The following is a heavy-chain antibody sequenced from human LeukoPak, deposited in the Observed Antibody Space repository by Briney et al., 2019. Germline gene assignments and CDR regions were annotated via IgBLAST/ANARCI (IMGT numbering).Heavy chain of an antibody. CDR3: ARDRDISSGAYPYNYYMDV. Sequence: ASVKVSCKASGYTFTSYAMHWVRQAPGQRLEWMGWINPKSGGTKYGQNFQGRVTMTWDTSITTVYMELSRLRSDDTAVYYCARDRDISSGAYPYNYYMDVWGEGTTVTISS. J-gene: IGHJ6*03. CDR1: GYTFTSYA. V-gene: IGHV1-2*02. D-gene: IGHD2-15*01. CDR2: INPKSGGT.